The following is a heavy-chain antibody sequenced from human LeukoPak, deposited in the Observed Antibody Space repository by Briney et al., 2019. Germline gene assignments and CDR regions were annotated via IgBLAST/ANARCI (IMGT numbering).Heavy chain of an antibody. V-gene: IGHV3-53*01. D-gene: IGHD6-13*01. CDR1: GFTFSSYS. J-gene: IGHJ5*01. Sequence: PGGSLRLSCAASGFTFSSYSMNWVRQAPGKGLEWVSVIYSGGNTYYADSVKGRFTISRDISRSTLYLQMNSLRAEDTAVYYCAGAHSSSWSVFWGRGTLVTVSS. CDR2: IYSGGNT. CDR3: AGAHSSSWSVF.